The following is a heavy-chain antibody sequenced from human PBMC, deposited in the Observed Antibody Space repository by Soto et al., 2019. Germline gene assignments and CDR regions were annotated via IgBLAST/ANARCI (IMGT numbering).Heavy chain of an antibody. CDR1: GGSISSGDYY. V-gene: IGHV4-30-4*01. Sequence: QVQLQESGPGLVKPSQTLSLTCTVSGGSISSGDYYWSWIRQPPGKGLEWIGNIYHSGSTLHNPSLQSRLTISVDTSKNRFSLKLTSATAADTAMYFCARYQRFAYYFDYWGQGTLVTVSS. J-gene: IGHJ4*02. CDR2: IYHSGST. D-gene: IGHD3-16*01. CDR3: ARYQRFAYYFDY.